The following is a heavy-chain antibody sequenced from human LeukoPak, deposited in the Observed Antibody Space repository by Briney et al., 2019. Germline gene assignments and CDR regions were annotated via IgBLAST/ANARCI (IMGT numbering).Heavy chain of an antibody. CDR3: AREAAVGTGGFDY. CDR1: GGSISAYY. D-gene: IGHD6-13*01. CDR2: IYNSGSA. Sequence: SETLSLTCTVSGGSISAYYWSWIRQPLGKGLEWIGYIYNSGSANYNPSLQSRVTILIDTSKKQFSLKVSSVTAADTAVYYCAREAAVGTGGFDYWGQGTLVTVSS. J-gene: IGHJ4*02. V-gene: IGHV4-59*01.